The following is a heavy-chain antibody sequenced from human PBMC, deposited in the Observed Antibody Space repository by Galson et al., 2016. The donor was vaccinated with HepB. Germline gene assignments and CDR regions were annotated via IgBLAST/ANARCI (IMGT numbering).Heavy chain of an antibody. J-gene: IGHJ6*02. D-gene: IGHD3-16*01. CDR3: ARGWVESYYYYGLDV. Sequence: SLRLSCAASGFSVSSNYLNWVRQAPGKGLEWVSIIYSGGSIYYADFAKGRFTISRDNSKNTLYLQMNSLGIEDTAVYYCARGWVESYYYYGLDVWGQGTTVTVSS. CDR2: IYSGGSI. CDR1: GFSVSSNY. V-gene: IGHV3-53*01.